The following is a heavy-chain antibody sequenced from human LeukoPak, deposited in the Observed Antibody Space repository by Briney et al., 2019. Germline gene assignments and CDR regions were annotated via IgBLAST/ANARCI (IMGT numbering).Heavy chain of an antibody. J-gene: IGHJ4*02. CDR1: GFTFDEYA. Sequence: ESGRSLRLSCAASGFTFDEYAMHWVRQAPGKGLEWVSGIGWNSGTIRYADSVKGRFTISRDNAKNSLYLQVTSLRVEDTAFYYCAKGSTAHFTGYPPIEFWGQGTLVAVSS. D-gene: IGHD3-9*01. V-gene: IGHV3-9*01. CDR3: AKGSTAHFTGYPPIEF. CDR2: IGWNSGTI.